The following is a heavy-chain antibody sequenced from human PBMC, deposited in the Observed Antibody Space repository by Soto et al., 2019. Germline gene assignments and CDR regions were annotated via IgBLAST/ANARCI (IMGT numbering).Heavy chain of an antibody. CDR3: ARYGTRGDW. J-gene: IGHJ5*01. CDR1: GFNFRMYE. CDR2: ISSSGLTT. Sequence: PXGSLILSCQASGFNFRMYEMHWVRKAPGKGLEWVSYISSSGLTTYYADFAEGRFTISRDNAKDSLYLHLNSLRVGDTAVYYCARYGTRGDWWGLGTQVTVSS. V-gene: IGHV3-48*03. D-gene: IGHD3-10*01.